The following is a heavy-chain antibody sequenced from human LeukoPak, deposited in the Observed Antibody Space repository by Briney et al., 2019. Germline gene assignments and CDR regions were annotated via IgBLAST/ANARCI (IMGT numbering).Heavy chain of an antibody. CDR1: GFTFSSYW. J-gene: IGHJ6*02. Sequence: GGSLRLSCAASGFTFSSYWMNWARQAPGKGLEWVASINHNGNVNYYVDSVKGRFTISRDNAKNSLYLQMSNLRAKDTAVYFCARGGGLDVWGQGATVTVSS. V-gene: IGHV3-7*03. CDR3: ARGGGLDV. D-gene: IGHD3-16*01. CDR2: INHNGNVN.